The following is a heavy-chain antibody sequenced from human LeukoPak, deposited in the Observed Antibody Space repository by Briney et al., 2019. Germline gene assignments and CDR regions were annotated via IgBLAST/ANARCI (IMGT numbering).Heavy chain of an antibody. CDR1: GYTFTSYY. D-gene: IGHD4-17*01. CDR3: AGMLRSGAFDI. V-gene: IGHV1-46*01. CDR2: INPSGGST. Sequence: GASVKVSCKASGYTFTSYYMHWVRQAPGQGLEWMGTINPSGGSTSYAQKFQGRVTMTRDTSTSTVYMELSSLRSEDTAVYYCAGMLRSGAFDIWGQGTMVTVSS. J-gene: IGHJ3*02.